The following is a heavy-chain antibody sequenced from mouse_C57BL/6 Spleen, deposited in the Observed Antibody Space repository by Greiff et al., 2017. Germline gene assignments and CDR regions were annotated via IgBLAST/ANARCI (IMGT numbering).Heavy chain of an antibody. CDR3: AREWGY. CDR1: GYSFTGYY. J-gene: IGHJ2*01. Sequence: VQLQQPGPELVKPGASVKISCKASGYSFTGYYMNWVKQSPEKSLEWIGEINPSTGGTTYNQKFKAKATLTVDKSSSTAYMQLKSLTSEDSAVYYCAREWGYWGRGTTLTVSS. D-gene: IGHD1-3*01. CDR2: INPSTGGT. V-gene: IGHV1-42*01.